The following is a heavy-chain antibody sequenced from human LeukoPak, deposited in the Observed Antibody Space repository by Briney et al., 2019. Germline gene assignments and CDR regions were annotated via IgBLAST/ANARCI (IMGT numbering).Heavy chain of an antibody. D-gene: IGHD6-13*01. CDR2: INYSGTT. V-gene: IGHV4-31*03. J-gene: IGHJ4*02. Sequence: SETLSLTCTVSGGSINSADYYWTWIRQHPGEGLEWIGYINYSGTTYYNPSLKSRITVSVDTSKNQFSLKLSSVTAADTAVYYCAREGGAYSSSYYLDYLGQGTLVTVSS. CDR1: GGSINSADYY. CDR3: AREGGAYSSSYYLDY.